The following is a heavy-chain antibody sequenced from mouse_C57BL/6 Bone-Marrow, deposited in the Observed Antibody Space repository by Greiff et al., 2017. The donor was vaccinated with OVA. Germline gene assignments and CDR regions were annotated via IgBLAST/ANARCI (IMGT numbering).Heavy chain of an antibody. CDR2: IDPSDSYT. CDR3: AMDGFDY. J-gene: IGHJ2*01. V-gene: IGHV1-59*01. CDR1: GYTFTSYW. Sequence: QVQLQQPGAELVRPGTPVKLSCKASGYTFTSYWMHWVKQRPGQGLEWIGVIDPSDSYTNYNQKFKGKATLTVDTSSSTAYMQLSSLTSEDSAVYYCAMDGFDYWGQGTTLTVSS.